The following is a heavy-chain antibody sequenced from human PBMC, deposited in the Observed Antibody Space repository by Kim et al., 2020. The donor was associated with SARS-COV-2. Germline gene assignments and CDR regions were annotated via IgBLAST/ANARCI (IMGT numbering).Heavy chain of an antibody. CDR2: T. V-gene: IGHV5-10-1*01. Sequence: THYSPSFQGHVTISADKSISTAYLQWSSLKASDTAMYYCARRGPYDAFDIWGQGTMVTVSS. CDR3: ARRGPYDAFDI. D-gene: IGHD3-10*01. J-gene: IGHJ3*02.